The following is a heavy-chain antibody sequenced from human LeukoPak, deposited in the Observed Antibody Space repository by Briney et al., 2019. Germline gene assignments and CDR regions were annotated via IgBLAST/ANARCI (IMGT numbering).Heavy chain of an antibody. CDR2: IYYSGST. Sequence: SETLSLTCTVSGGSISSSSYYWGWIRQPPGKGLEWIGSIYYSGSTYYNPSLKSRVTISVDTSKNQFSLKLSSVTAADTAVYYCARESGHEWLVAGGLPNYYFDYWGQGTLVTVSS. D-gene: IGHD6-19*01. V-gene: IGHV4-39*07. CDR1: GGSISSSSYY. J-gene: IGHJ4*02. CDR3: ARESGHEWLVAGGLPNYYFDY.